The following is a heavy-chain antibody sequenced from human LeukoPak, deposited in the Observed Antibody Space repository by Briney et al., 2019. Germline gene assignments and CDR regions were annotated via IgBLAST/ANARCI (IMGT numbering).Heavy chain of an antibody. V-gene: IGHV4-39*01. Sequence: SETLSLTCTVSGGSISSSSYYWGWIRQPPGKGLEWIGNIYYSGSTYYNPSLKSRVTISVDTSKNQFSLKLSSVTAADTAVYYCARLRNYYYYGMDVWGQGTTVTVSS. CDR3: ARLRNYYYYGMDV. CDR1: GGSISSSSYY. CDR2: IYYSGST. J-gene: IGHJ6*02. D-gene: IGHD3-3*01.